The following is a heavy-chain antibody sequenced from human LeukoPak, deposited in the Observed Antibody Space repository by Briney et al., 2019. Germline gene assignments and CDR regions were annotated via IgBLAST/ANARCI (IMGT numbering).Heavy chain of an antibody. D-gene: IGHD6-19*01. V-gene: IGHV1-18*01. CDR2: ISTHNGNT. CDR3: AKYTSSGWYPDAFDI. Sequence: ASVKVSCKASGYTFTSYGISWVRQAPGQGLEWMGWISTHNGNTDYAQKLQGRVTMTTDTSTSTAYMELRSLRSDDTAMYYCAKYTSSGWYPDAFDIWGQGTMVTVSS. J-gene: IGHJ3*02. CDR1: GYTFTSYG.